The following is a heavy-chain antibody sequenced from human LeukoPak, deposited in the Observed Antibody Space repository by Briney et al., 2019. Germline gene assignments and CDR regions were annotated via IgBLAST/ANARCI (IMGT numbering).Heavy chain of an antibody. CDR1: DFAFRNYW. J-gene: IGHJ4*02. CDR3: TRGIKGIAYY. V-gene: IGHV3-74*01. CDR2: INSYSNIT. Sequence: GGSLRLSCAASDFAFRNYWMHWVRQPPGKGLVWVSRINSYSNITTCADSVKRRFTISRDNAKNTLFLQMNSLRVEDTAVYYCTRGIKGIAYYWGQGTLVTVSS. D-gene: IGHD6-13*01.